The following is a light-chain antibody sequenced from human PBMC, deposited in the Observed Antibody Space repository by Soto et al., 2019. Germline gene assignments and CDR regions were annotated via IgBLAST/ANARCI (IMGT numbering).Light chain of an antibody. V-gene: IGLV2-11*01. CDR1: SSDVGGYNY. J-gene: IGLJ3*02. CDR2: DVT. Sequence: QSVLTQPPSVSGSPGQSVTISCTGTSSDVGGYNYVSWYQQHPGKAPKLMIFDVTKRPSGVPDRFSGSKSGNTASLTISGLQAEDEAHYYCCSYAGSFTNWVFGGGTKLTVL. CDR3: CSYAGSFTNWV.